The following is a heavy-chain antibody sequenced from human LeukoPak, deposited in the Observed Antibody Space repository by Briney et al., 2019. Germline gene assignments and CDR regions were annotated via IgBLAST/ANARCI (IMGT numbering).Heavy chain of an antibody. J-gene: IGHJ4*02. CDR1: GFTFSSYG. Sequence: GGSLRLSCAASGFTFSSYGMHWVRQAPGKGLEWVAFIRYDGSNKYYADSVKGRFTISRDNSKNTLYLQMNSLRAEDTAVYYCASSGRGYYGSGDFDYWGQGTLVTVSS. V-gene: IGHV3-30*02. CDR2: IRYDGSNK. D-gene: IGHD3-10*01. CDR3: ASSGRGYYGSGDFDY.